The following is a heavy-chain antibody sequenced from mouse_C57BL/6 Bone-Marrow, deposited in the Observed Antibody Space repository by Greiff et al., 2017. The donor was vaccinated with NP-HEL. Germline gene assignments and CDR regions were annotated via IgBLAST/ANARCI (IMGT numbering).Heavy chain of an antibody. CDR2: IWWDDDK. Sequence: QVTLKVSGPGILQPSQTLSLTCSFSGFSLSTFGMGVGWIRQPSGKGLEWLAHIWWDDDKYYNPALKSRLTISKDTSKNQVFLKIANVDTADTATYYCARILYYYGSSYPFYYAMDYWGQGTSVTVSS. CDR1: GFSLSTFGMG. J-gene: IGHJ4*01. CDR3: ARILYYYGSSYPFYYAMDY. V-gene: IGHV8-8*01. D-gene: IGHD1-1*01.